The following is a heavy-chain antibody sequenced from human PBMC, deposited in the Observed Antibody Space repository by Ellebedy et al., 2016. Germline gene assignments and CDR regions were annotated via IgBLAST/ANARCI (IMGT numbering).Heavy chain of an antibody. CDR3: AGEYYDILTGFSSDY. D-gene: IGHD3-9*01. J-gene: IGHJ4*02. CDR1: GGSITRVPYY. CDR2: IYWQGNT. Sequence: SETLSLXXTVSGGSITRVPYYWTSVRQLPGKELEWIGYIYWQGNTYYNPSLNRRATMSIDTSKNQFSLKLSSVTAADTAVYYCAGEYYDILTGFSSDYWGQGTLVTVSS. V-gene: IGHV4-31*03.